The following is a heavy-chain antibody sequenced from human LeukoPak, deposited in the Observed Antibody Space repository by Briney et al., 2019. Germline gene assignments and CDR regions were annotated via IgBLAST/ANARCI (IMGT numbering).Heavy chain of an antibody. J-gene: IGHJ4*02. CDR3: ARVGGTYYYDSSGYLDDY. D-gene: IGHD3-22*01. Sequence: SETLSLTCTVSGYSISSGYYWGWIRQPPGKGLEWIGSIYHSGSTYYNPSLKSRVTISVDTSKNQFSLKLSSVTAADTAVYYCARVGGTYYYDSSGYLDDYWGQGTLVTVSS. CDR1: GYSISSGYY. CDR2: IYHSGST. V-gene: IGHV4-38-2*02.